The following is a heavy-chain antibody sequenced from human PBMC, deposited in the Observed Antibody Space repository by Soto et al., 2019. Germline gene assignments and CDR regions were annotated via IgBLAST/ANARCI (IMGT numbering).Heavy chain of an antibody. CDR1: GYPFSSYY. V-gene: IGHV1-46*01. CDR3: ARDRGYSYGWNWFDP. Sequence: XSVKVSCNAAGYPFSSYYMDWVRQAPGQGLEWMGIINPSGGSTSYAQKFQGRVTMTRDTSTSTVYMELSSLRSEDTAVYYCARDRGYSYGWNWFDPWGQGTLVTVSS. CDR2: INPSGGST. J-gene: IGHJ5*02. D-gene: IGHD5-18*01.